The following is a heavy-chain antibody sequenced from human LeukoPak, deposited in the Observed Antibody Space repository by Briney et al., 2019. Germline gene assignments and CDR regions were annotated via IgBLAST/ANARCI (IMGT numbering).Heavy chain of an antibody. CDR3: AKDLSYSSGWSEYFQH. D-gene: IGHD6-19*01. V-gene: IGHV3-23*01. J-gene: IGHJ1*01. CDR2: ISGSGGST. CDR1: GFTFSSYA. Sequence: SGGSLRLSCAASGFTFSSYAMSWVRQAPGKGLEWVSAISGSGGSTYYADSVKGRFTISRDNSKNTLYLQMNSLRAEDTAVYYCAKDLSYSSGWSEYFQHWGQGTLVTVSS.